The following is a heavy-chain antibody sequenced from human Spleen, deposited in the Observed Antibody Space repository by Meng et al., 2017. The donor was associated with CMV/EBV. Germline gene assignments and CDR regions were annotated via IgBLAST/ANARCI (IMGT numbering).Heavy chain of an antibody. Sequence: SETLSLTCAISGDSVSSNSAAWNWIRQSPSRGLEWLGRTYYRSKWYNDYAVSVKSRITINLDTSKNQFSLQLNSVTPEDTAVYYCARDLAETESSTSWHYYYYGMDVWGQGTTVTVSS. CDR2: TYYRSKWYN. D-gene: IGHD2-2*01. CDR1: GDSVSSNSAA. J-gene: IGHJ6*02. V-gene: IGHV6-1*01. CDR3: ARDLAETESSTSWHYYYYGMDV.